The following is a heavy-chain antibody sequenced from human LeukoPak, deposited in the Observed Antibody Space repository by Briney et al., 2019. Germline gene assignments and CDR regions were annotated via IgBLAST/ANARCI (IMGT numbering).Heavy chain of an antibody. Sequence: GGSLRLSCAASGFIFSGSAMHWVRQASRKGLEWVGRIRSKANSYATAYAASVKGRFTISRDDSKNTAYLHLNSLKTEDTAVYYCTRISMIVETFDIWGQGTMVTVSS. CDR1: GFIFSGSA. CDR2: IRSKANSYAT. CDR3: TRISMIVETFDI. J-gene: IGHJ3*02. V-gene: IGHV3-73*01. D-gene: IGHD3-22*01.